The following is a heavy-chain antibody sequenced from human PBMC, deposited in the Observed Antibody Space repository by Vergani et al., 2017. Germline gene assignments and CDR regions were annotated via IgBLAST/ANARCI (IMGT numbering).Heavy chain of an antibody. CDR3: ARGGGGAIAARFTD. V-gene: IGHV3-66*01. D-gene: IGHD6-6*01. CDR1: GFTVSRNY. CDR2: IYSGGST. Sequence: EVQLVESGGGLVKPGGSLRLSCAASGFTVSRNYMSWVRQAPGKGLEWVSVIYSGGSTYYADSVKGRFTISRDNSKNTLYLQRNSLRAEDTAVYYCARGGGGAIAARFTDWGQGTLVTVSS. J-gene: IGHJ4*02.